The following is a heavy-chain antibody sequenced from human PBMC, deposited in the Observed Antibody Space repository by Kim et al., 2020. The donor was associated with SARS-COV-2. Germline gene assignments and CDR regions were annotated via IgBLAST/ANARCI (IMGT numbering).Heavy chain of an antibody. V-gene: IGHV4-34*01. CDR1: GGSFSGYY. CDR3: ARGRGYSSSWLDYYYYYGMDV. J-gene: IGHJ6*02. CDR2: INHSGST. Sequence: SETLSLTCAVYGGSFSGYYWSWIRQPPGKGLEWIGEINHSGSTNYNPSLKSRVTISVDTSKNQFSLKLSSVTAADTAVYYCARGRGYSSSWLDYYYYYGMDVWGQGTTVTVSS. D-gene: IGHD6-13*01.